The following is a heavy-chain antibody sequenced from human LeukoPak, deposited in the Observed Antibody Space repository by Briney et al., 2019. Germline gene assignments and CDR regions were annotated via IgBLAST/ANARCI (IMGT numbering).Heavy chain of an antibody. Sequence: SETLSLTCAVYGGSFSGYYWSWIRQPPGKGLEWIGEINHSGSTNYNPSLKSRVTISVDASKNQFSLKLSSVTAADTAVYYCAVSSYAGGLDYWGQGTLVTVSS. J-gene: IGHJ4*02. D-gene: IGHD3-16*01. CDR3: AVSSYAGGLDY. CDR1: GGSFSGYY. V-gene: IGHV4-34*01. CDR2: INHSGST.